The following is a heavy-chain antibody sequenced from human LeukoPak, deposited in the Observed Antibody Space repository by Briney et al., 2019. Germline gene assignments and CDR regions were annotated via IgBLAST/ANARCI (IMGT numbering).Heavy chain of an antibody. CDR3: ARGEYDSSGYYGGVIDY. CDR2: ISGYNGNT. D-gene: IGHD3-22*01. J-gene: IGHJ4*02. Sequence: ASVKVSCKASGYTYTSYGVSWVRQAPGRGLEWMGWISGYNGNTDYAQKIQGRVTMTTDTSTSTAYMELRSLRSDDTAVYYCARGEYDSSGYYGGVIDYWGQGTLVTVSS. V-gene: IGHV1-18*01. CDR1: GYTYTSYG.